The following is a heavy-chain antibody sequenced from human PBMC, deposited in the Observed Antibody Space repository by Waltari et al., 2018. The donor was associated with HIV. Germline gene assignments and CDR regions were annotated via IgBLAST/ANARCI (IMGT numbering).Heavy chain of an antibody. Sequence: VQLVASGGGFVQPGGSVRLSCAASGFTFGNHWIILCLQAPGKGLEWVASIKTDGSEKYYLGSVKGRFAISRDNVVKSVSLQMNSLRVEDTAVYYCARWGLRNVPFDSWGQGTLVTVSS. V-gene: IGHV3-7*01. CDR1: GFTFGNHW. J-gene: IGHJ4*02. CDR2: IKTDGSEK. CDR3: ARWGLRNVPFDS. D-gene: IGHD3-3*01.